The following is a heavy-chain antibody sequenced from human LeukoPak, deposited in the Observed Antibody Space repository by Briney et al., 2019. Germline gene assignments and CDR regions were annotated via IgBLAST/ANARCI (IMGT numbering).Heavy chain of an antibody. CDR2: IYYSGST. CDR1: GGSISSYY. J-gene: IGHJ5*02. CDR3: ARGTYSSSWYERRSKSRTFDP. D-gene: IGHD6-13*01. V-gene: IGHV4-59*12. Sequence: SETLSLTCTVSGGSISSYYWSWIRQPPGKGLEWIGNIYYSGSTNYNPSLKSRVTISVDTSKNQFSLKLSSVTAADTAVYYCARGTYSSSWYERRSKSRTFDPWGQGTLVTVSS.